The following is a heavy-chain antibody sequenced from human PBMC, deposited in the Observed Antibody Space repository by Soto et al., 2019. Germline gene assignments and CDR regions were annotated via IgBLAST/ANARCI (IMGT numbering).Heavy chain of an antibody. V-gene: IGHV3-11*01. CDR1: GFTFSDYY. CDR3: ARDFYPLAYYFDY. CDR2: ISGSGSTT. Sequence: PGGSLRLSCTASGFTFSDYYMSWIRQAPGKGLEWLAYISGSGSTTYYTDSVKGRFAISRDNARTSLYLQINSLRHDDTAVYYCARDFYPLAYYFDYWGQGTLVTVSS. J-gene: IGHJ4*02.